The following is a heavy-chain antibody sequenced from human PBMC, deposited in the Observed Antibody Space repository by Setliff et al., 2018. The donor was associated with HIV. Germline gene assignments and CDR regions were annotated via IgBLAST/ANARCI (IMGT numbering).Heavy chain of an antibody. Sequence: QPGGSLRLSCAASGFTFSDHYMDWVRQAQGKGLECVGRTKNKDNSFTTEYAASVKGRFTISRDDSKNSLSLHMNSLKTEDTAVYYCSRQIFGVLIGYYGLDVWGQGTTVTVS. J-gene: IGHJ6*02. CDR3: SRQIFGVLIGYYGLDV. V-gene: IGHV3-72*01. D-gene: IGHD3-3*01. CDR1: GFTFSDHY. CDR2: TKNKDNSFTT.